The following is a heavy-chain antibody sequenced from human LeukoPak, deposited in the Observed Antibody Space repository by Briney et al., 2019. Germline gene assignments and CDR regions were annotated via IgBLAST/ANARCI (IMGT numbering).Heavy chain of an antibody. Sequence: GGSLRLSCAASGFTFSTSGMHWVRQAPGKGLEWVASIWHDGNNKYYAYSVKGRFTISRDNSKNTMYLQMNSLRAEDTAVFYCAKDLHYYASGSYYAWGQGTLVTVSS. CDR1: GFTFSTSG. CDR2: IWHDGNNK. V-gene: IGHV3-30*02. CDR3: AKDLHYYASGSYYA. D-gene: IGHD3-10*01. J-gene: IGHJ5*02.